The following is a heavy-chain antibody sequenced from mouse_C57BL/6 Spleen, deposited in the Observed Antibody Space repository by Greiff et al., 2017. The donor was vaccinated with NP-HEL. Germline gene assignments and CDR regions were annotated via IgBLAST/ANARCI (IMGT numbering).Heavy chain of an antibody. J-gene: IGHJ3*01. CDR1: GFTFSDYG. CDR3: ARDYYDYFAWFAY. Sequence: EVKLVESGGGLVKPGGSLKLSCAASGFTFSDYGMHWVRQAPEKGLEWVAYISSGSSTIYYADTVKGRFTISRDNAKNTLFLQMTSLRSEDTAMYYCARDYYDYFAWFAYWGQGTLVTVSA. D-gene: IGHD2-4*01. CDR2: ISSGSSTI. V-gene: IGHV5-17*01.